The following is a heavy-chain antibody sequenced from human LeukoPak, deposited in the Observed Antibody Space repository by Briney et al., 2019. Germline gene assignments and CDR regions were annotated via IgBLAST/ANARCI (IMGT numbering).Heavy chain of an antibody. CDR2: ISGSGGST. D-gene: IGHD3-10*01. Sequence: AGSLRLSCAARGFAFSGCAVSWFRQAPGNWLEWVSGISGSGGSTYYADSVKGRFTISRDNSKNTLYLQMNSLRAEDTAVYYCAKVGSYYTFYYFDYWGQGTLVTVSS. CDR3: AKVGSYYTFYYFDY. CDR1: GFAFSGCA. V-gene: IGHV3-23*01. J-gene: IGHJ4*02.